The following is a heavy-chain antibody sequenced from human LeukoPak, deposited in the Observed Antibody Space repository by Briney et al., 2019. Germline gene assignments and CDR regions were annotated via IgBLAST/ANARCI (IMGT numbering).Heavy chain of an antibody. J-gene: IGHJ3*02. CDR2: IYHSGST. CDR1: GGSISSGGSS. Sequence: SQTLSLTCAVSGGSISSGGSSWSWIRQPPGTGLEWIGYIYHSGSTYYNPSLKSRVTISVDRSKNQFSLKLSSVTAADTAVYYCARGGEGAYCGGDCYSGISAFDIWGQGTMVTVSS. V-gene: IGHV4-30-2*01. CDR3: ARGGEGAYCGGDCYSGISAFDI. D-gene: IGHD2-21*02.